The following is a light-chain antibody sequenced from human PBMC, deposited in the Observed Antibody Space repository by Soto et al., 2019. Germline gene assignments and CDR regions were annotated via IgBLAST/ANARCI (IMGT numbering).Light chain of an antibody. CDR2: EGS. CDR3: CSYAGSSTSVV. J-gene: IGLJ2*01. V-gene: IGLV2-23*01. CDR1: SSDVGSDNL. Sequence: QSALTQPASVSGSPGQSITISCTGTSSDVGSDNLVSWYQQHPGKAPKLMIYEGSKRPSGVSNRFSGSKSGNTASLTISGLQAEDEADYYCCSYAGSSTSVVFGGGTKVTVL.